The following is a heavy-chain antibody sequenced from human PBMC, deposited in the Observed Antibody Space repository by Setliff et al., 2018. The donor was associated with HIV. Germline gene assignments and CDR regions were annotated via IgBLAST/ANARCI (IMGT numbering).Heavy chain of an antibody. J-gene: IGHJ4*02. CDR3: ARRASKASLDY. Sequence: RGESLTISCKGSGYTFTSYWIGWVRQMPGKGLEWMGIIYLGDSDTRYSPSFQGRVTISADKSINTAYLQWSSLQASDTAVYYCARRASKASLDYWGQGTLVTVSS. CDR1: GYTFTSYW. CDR2: IYLGDSDT. V-gene: IGHV5-51*01.